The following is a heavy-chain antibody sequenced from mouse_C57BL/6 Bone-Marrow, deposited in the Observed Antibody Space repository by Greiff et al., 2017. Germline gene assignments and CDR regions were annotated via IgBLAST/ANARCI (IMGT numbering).Heavy chain of an antibody. Sequence: VQLQQSGPELVKPGASVKISCKASGYSFTGYFMNWVMQSHGQSLEWIGRINPYNGDTFYNQKFKGKATLTVDKSSSTAHMELRSLTSEDSAVYYGANHYYGSSYEDYAMDYWGQGTSVTVSS. D-gene: IGHD1-1*01. J-gene: IGHJ4*01. CDR2: INPYNGDT. CDR3: ANHYYGSSYEDYAMDY. V-gene: IGHV1-20*01. CDR1: GYSFTGYF.